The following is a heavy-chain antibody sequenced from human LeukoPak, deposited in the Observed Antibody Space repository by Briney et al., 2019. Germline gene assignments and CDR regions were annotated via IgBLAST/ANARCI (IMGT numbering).Heavy chain of an antibody. CDR1: GGSISSYY. D-gene: IGHD6-19*01. J-gene: IGHJ4*02. CDR3: ARDVLLSSGSNELGYFDY. Sequence: SEALSLTCTVSGGSISSYYWSWIRQPPGKGLEWIGYIYYSGSTNYNPSLKSRVTISVDTSKNQFSLKLSSVTAADTAVYYCARDVLLSSGSNELGYFDYWGQGTLVTVSS. V-gene: IGHV4-59*01. CDR2: IYYSGST.